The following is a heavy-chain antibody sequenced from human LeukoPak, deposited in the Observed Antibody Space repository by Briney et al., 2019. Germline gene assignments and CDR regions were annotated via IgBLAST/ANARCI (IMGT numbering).Heavy chain of an antibody. V-gene: IGHV1-69*05. CDR2: IIPIFGTA. Sequence: SVKVSCKASGGTFSSYAISWVRQAPGQGLEWMGRIIPIFGTANYAQKFQGRVTITTDESTSAAYMELSSLRSEDTAVYYCASLSQGDYVFDYWGQGTLVTVSS. J-gene: IGHJ4*02. CDR1: GGTFSSYA. CDR3: ASLSQGDYVFDY. D-gene: IGHD4-17*01.